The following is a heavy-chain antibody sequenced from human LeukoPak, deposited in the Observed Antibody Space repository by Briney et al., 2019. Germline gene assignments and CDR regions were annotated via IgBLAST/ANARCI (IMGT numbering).Heavy chain of an antibody. D-gene: IGHD3-10*02. CDR2: ISSSGSTI. Sequence: PGGSLSLSCAASGFTLSSYEMNWVRQAPAKGLEGVSYISSSGSTIYYADSVKGRFTISRDNAKNSLYLQMNSLRAEDTAVYYCAELGITMIGGVWGKGTTVTISS. CDR1: GFTLSSYE. J-gene: IGHJ6*04. CDR3: AELGITMIGGV. V-gene: IGHV3-48*03.